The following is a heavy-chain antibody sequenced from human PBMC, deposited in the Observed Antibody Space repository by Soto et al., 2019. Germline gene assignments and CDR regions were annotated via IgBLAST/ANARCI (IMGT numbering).Heavy chain of an antibody. V-gene: IGHV4-30-2*01. CDR1: GGSISSGGYS. CDR3: ARAVGYCSGGSCYQRDYFDY. Sequence: SETLSLTCAVSGGSISSGGYSWSWIRQPPGKGLEWIGYIYHSGSTYYNPSLKSRVTTSVDRSKNQFSLKLSSVTAADTAVYYCARAVGYCSGGSCYQRDYFDYWGQGTLVTVSS. D-gene: IGHD2-15*01. J-gene: IGHJ4*02. CDR2: IYHSGST.